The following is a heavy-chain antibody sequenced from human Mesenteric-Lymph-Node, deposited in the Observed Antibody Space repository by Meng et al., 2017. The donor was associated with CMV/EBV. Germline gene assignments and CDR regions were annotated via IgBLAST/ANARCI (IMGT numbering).Heavy chain of an antibody. CDR2: IKEDGSET. V-gene: IGHV3-7*03. J-gene: IGHJ4*02. CDR1: GLTFTSYW. Sequence: GESLKISCAASGLTFTSYWMHWVRQAPGKGPEWVANIKEDGSETNYVDSVKGRFTISRDNARNSLYLQMNSLRAEDTAVYYCARDRGFLQFDYWGQGTLVTVSS. D-gene: IGHD3-10*01. CDR3: ARDRGFLQFDY.